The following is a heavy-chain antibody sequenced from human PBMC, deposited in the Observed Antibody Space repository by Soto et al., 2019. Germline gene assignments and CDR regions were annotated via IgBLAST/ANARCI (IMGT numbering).Heavy chain of an antibody. CDR3: ANDRPRRTSGYVFDY. J-gene: IGHJ4*02. V-gene: IGHV3-23*01. Sequence: EVQLLESGGKLVQPGGSLTLSCAASGFTFSTYAMAWVRQAPGKGLEWVSGVSASGLNTDYADHVKGRFYISRDNSKNTVSLHMNSLRAEDTALYYCANDRPRRTSGYVFDYWGQGTPVTVSS. CDR1: GFTFSTYA. CDR2: VSASGLNT. D-gene: IGHD5-18*01.